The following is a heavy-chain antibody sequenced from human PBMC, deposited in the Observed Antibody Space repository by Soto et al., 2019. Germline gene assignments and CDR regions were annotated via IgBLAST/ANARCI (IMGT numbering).Heavy chain of an antibody. D-gene: IGHD2-15*01. CDR3: ARDRGGLYNFYGVDV. V-gene: IGHV1-2*02. CDR1: GYTFTGYY. J-gene: IGHJ6*02. Sequence: ASVKVSCKASGYTFTGYYMHWVRQAPGQGLEWVGWINPHSGGTNSAQKFQGRVTMTRDTSISTAYMELTSLRSDDTAVYYCARDRGGLYNFYGVDVWGQGATVTVSS. CDR2: INPHSGGT.